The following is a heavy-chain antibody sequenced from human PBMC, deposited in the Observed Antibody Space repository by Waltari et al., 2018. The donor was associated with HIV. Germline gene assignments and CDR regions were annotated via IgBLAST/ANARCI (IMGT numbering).Heavy chain of an antibody. CDR1: GGSISSRNW. CDR3: ARAWPKTVEAFGVVIDDYYYYGMDV. Sequence: QVQLQESGPGLVKPSGTLSLTCAVSGGSISSRNWWRWVRQPPGKGLVWTGEIYHSGSTNYNPSLKSRVTISVDKSKNQFSLKLSSVTAADTAVYYCARAWPKTVEAFGVVIDDYYYYGMDVWGQGTTVTVSS. CDR2: IYHSGST. D-gene: IGHD3-3*01. V-gene: IGHV4-4*02. J-gene: IGHJ6*02.